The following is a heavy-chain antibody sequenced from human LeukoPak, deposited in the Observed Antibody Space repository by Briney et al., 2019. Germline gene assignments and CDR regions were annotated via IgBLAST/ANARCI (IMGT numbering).Heavy chain of an antibody. CDR1: AFTFSNYG. Sequence: GGSLRLSCAASAFTFSNYGMHWVRQAPGKGLEWVALIWFDGSNKYYADSVKGRFTISRDNSKNTLDLQMNSLRPEDTAVYYCARDPVASSSTPDYWGQGTLVTVSS. D-gene: IGHD6-13*01. J-gene: IGHJ4*02. V-gene: IGHV3-33*01. CDR2: IWFDGSNK. CDR3: ARDPVASSSTPDY.